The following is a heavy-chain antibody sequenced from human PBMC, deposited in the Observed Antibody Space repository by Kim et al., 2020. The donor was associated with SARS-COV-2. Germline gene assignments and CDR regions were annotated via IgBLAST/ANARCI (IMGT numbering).Heavy chain of an antibody. CDR3: ARLRSPSRKYWYFDL. Sequence: ASVKVSCKASGYTFTSYGISWVRQAPGQGLEWMGWISAYNGNTNYAQKLQGRVTMTTDTSTSTAYMELRSLRSDDTAVYYCARLRSPSRKYWYFDLWGRGTLVTVSS. CDR2: ISAYNGNT. CDR1: GYTFTSYG. D-gene: IGHD4-17*01. V-gene: IGHV1-18*01. J-gene: IGHJ2*01.